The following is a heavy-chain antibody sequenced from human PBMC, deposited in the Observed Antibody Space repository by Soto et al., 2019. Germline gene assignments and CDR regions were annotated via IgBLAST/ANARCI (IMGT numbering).Heavy chain of an antibody. D-gene: IGHD6-13*01. V-gene: IGHV4-39*07. Sequence: PSETLSLTCTVSGDSISGSPYFWGWIRQPPGKRLEWIGSVFYDGYTLYTPSLRSRVTISVDTSKNQFSLKLTSVTAADTAVYYCARDRQQLNWFDPWGQGTLVTVSS. CDR3: ARDRQQLNWFDP. J-gene: IGHJ5*02. CDR1: GDSISGSPYF. CDR2: VFYDGYT.